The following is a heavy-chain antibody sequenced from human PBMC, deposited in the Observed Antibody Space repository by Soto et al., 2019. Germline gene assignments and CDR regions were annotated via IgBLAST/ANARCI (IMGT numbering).Heavy chain of an antibody. CDR2: IYYSGST. CDR1: GGSLRRYY. Sequence: PSGTPSPTCPFSGGSLRRYYLGWIRQPPGKGLEWIGYIYYSGSTNYNPSLKSRVTISVDTSKNQFSLKLSSVTAADTAVYYCARVWGGAFDIWGQGTMVTVSS. D-gene: IGHD3-10*01. J-gene: IGHJ3*02. V-gene: IGHV4-59*01. CDR3: ARVWGGAFDI.